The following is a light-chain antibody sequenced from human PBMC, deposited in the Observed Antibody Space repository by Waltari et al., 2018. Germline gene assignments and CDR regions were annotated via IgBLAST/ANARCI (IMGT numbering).Light chain of an antibody. Sequence: EIVLTQSPGTLSSSPGERATLSCRASQSVSSSYLAWYQQKPGQAPRPLIYGASSRATGIPDRFSGSGSGTDFTLTISRLEPEDFAVYYCQQYGSSPNTFGQGTKLEIK. J-gene: IGKJ2*01. V-gene: IGKV3-20*01. CDR2: GAS. CDR1: QSVSSSY. CDR3: QQYGSSPNT.